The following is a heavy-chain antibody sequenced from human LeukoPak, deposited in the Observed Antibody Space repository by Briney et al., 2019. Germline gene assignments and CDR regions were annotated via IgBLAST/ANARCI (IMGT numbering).Heavy chain of an antibody. Sequence: GGSPRLSCAASGFTFSSYSMNWVRQAPGKGLEWVSYISSSGSTIYYADSVKGRFTISRDNAKNSLYLQMNSLRAEDTAVYYCARDFYDSSGYYFNPTRFDYWGQGTLVTVSS. CDR1: GFTFSSYS. V-gene: IGHV3-48*04. D-gene: IGHD3-22*01. CDR3: ARDFYDSSGYYFNPTRFDY. CDR2: ISSSGSTI. J-gene: IGHJ4*02.